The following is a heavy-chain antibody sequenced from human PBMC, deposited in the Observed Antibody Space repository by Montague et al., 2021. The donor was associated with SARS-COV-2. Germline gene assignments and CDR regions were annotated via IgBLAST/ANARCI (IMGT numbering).Heavy chain of an antibody. D-gene: IGHD3-9*01. CDR1: GGSFSGYY. CDR3: ARTGLLRYLDGLISAPGTQYFFDA. CDR2: INHSGST. Sequence: SETLSLTCAVYGGSFSGYYWSWIRQPPGKGLEWIGEINHSGSTNYNPSLKSRVTISVDTSKNQFSLKLSSVTAADTAVYYCARTGLLRYLDGLISAPGTQYFFDAWGQGTLVTVSS. V-gene: IGHV4-34*01. J-gene: IGHJ4*02.